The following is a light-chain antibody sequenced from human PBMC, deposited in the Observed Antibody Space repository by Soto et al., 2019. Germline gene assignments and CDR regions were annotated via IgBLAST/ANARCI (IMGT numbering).Light chain of an antibody. Sequence: QSALTQPPSASGSPGQSVTITCSGTSSDVGEENYVSWYQQHPGKVPKLMIYEVNNRPSGVSSRFSGSKSGNTASLTISGLQTEDEADYYCSSFTTSSTLVVFGGGTKLTVL. CDR2: EVN. CDR1: SSDVGEENY. V-gene: IGLV2-14*01. J-gene: IGLJ2*01. CDR3: SSFTTSSTLVV.